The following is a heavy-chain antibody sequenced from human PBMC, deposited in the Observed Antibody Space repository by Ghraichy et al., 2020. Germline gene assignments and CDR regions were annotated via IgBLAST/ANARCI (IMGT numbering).Heavy chain of an antibody. CDR2: IYYSGST. V-gene: IGHV4-39*07. CDR3: ARGNWNALGEAFDI. D-gene: IGHD1-1*01. CDR1: GGSISSSSYY. Sequence: SETLSLTCTVSGGSISSSSYYWGWIRQPPRKGLEWIGSIYYSGSTYYNPSLKSRVTISVDTSKNQFSLKLSSVTAADTAVYYCARGNWNALGEAFDIWGQGTMVTVSS. J-gene: IGHJ3*02.